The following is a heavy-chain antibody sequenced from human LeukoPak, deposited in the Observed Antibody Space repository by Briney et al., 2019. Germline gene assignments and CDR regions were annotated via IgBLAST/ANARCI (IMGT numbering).Heavy chain of an antibody. V-gene: IGHV1-2*02. J-gene: IGHJ4*02. D-gene: IGHD3-22*01. CDR2: INVNTGYT. Sequence: ASVKISCKASGYAFTDYYIHWVRLAPGQGLEWMGWINVNTGYTKSAQKFKGRVTMTRDTSITTGYMELSRLKSDDTAVYYCASDEFSDSRGYYAAPLDHWGQGTLVSVSS. CDR3: ASDEFSDSRGYYAAPLDH. CDR1: GYAFTDYY.